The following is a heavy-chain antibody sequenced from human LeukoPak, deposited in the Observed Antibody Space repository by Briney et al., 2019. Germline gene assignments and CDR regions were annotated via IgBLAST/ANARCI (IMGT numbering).Heavy chain of an antibody. CDR2: INPSGGST. CDR3: ARGAVLYSGSQAPYMDV. V-gene: IGHV1-46*01. CDR1: GYTFTNYY. Sequence: ASVKVSCKTSGYTFTNYYIHWVRQAPGQGLEWMGIINPSGGSTTYAQKFQGRVTMTRDMSTSTVYMELSRLRSDDTAVYYCARGAVLYSGSQAPYMDVWGKGTTVTVSS. J-gene: IGHJ6*03. D-gene: IGHD1-26*01.